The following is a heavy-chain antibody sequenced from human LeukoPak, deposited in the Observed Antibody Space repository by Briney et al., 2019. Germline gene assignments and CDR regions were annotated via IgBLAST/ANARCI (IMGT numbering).Heavy chain of an antibody. D-gene: IGHD5-18*01. CDR1: GNSITTYW. Sequence: GESQKISCKASGNSITTYWIGWVRQKPGKGLEWMGLIFPGDSDTKYSPSFEGQVTISADKSISTAYLQWSSLKASDTAMYYCARTLRGYSYGYLDYWGQGTLVTVSS. CDR3: ARTLRGYSYGYLDY. V-gene: IGHV5-51*01. CDR2: IFPGDSDT. J-gene: IGHJ4*02.